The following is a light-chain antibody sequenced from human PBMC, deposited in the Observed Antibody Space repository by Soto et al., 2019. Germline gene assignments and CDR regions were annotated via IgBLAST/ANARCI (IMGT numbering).Light chain of an antibody. Sequence: QPVLTQSPSASASLGASVKLTCTLSSGHSSYAIAWHQQQPEKGPRYLMKLDSDGSHTKGDAIPDRFSGSSSGAERYLTISSLPSEDEADYYCQTWGTGSHVVFGGGTQLTVL. CDR1: SGHSSYA. J-gene: IGLJ2*01. V-gene: IGLV4-69*01. CDR3: QTWGTGSHVV. CDR2: LDSDGSH.